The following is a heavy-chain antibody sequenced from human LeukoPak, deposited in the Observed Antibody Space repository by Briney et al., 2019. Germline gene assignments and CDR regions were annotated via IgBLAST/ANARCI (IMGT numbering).Heavy chain of an antibody. CDR1: GYTFTGYY. Sequence: ASVKVSCKASGYTFTGYYMHWVRQAPGHGLEWMGWINPNSGGTNYAQKFQGRVTMTRDTSISTAYMELSRLRSDDTAVYYCARAYLTPYYYYGMDVWGQGTTVTVSS. CDR2: INPNSGGT. J-gene: IGHJ6*02. D-gene: IGHD2/OR15-2a*01. V-gene: IGHV1-2*02. CDR3: ARAYLTPYYYYGMDV.